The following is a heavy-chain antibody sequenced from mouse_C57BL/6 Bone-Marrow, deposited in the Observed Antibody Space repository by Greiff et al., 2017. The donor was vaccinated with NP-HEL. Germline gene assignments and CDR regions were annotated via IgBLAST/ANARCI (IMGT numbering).Heavy chain of an antibody. CDR3: ARNWVWFAY. CDR1: GYSITSGYY. CDR2: ISYDGSN. D-gene: IGHD4-1*01. J-gene: IGHJ3*01. Sequence: LQQSGPGLVKPSQSLSLTCSVTGYSITSGYYWNWIRQFPGNKLEWMGYISYDGSNNYNPSLKNRISITRDTSKNQFFLKLNSVTTEDTATYYCARNWVWFAYWGQGTLVTVSA. V-gene: IGHV3-6*01.